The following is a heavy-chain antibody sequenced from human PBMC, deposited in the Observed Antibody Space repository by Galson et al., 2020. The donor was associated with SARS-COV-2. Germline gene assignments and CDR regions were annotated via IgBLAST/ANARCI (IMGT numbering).Heavy chain of an antibody. CDR3: ATSPAIFGVVTLDY. D-gene: IGHD3-3*01. Sequence: ASVKVSCKVSGYTLTELSMHWVRQAPGKGLEWMGGFDPEDGETIYAQKFQGRVTMTEDTSTDTAYMELSSLRSEDTAVYYCATSPAIFGVVTLDYWGQGTLVTVSS. CDR1: GYTLTELS. CDR2: FDPEDGET. V-gene: IGHV1-24*01. J-gene: IGHJ4*02.